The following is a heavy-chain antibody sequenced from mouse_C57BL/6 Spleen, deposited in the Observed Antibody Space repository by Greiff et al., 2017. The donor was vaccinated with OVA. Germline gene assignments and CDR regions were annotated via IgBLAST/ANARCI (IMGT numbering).Heavy chain of an antibody. CDR1: GYTFTSYW. J-gene: IGHJ2*01. D-gene: IGHD2-5*01. CDR2: INPSNGGT. V-gene: IGHV1-53*01. CDR3: ARWGYSKYYFDY. Sequence: QVHVKQSGTELVKPGASVKLSCKASGYTFTSYWMHWVKQRPGQGLEWIGNINPSNGGTNYNEKFKSKATLTVDKSSSTAYMQLSSLTSEDSAVYYCARWGYSKYYFDYWGQGTTLTVSS.